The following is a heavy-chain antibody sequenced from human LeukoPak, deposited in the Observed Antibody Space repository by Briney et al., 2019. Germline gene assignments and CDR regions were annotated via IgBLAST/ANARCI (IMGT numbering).Heavy chain of an antibody. D-gene: IGHD3-22*01. Sequence: PGGSLRLSCAASGFTFDDYGMSWVRQAPGKGLEWVSGINWNGGSTGYADSVKGRFTISRDNAKNSLYLQMNSLRAEDTALYYCARLNYDSSGYYYYYYYMDVWGKGTTVTVSS. CDR1: GFTFDDYG. CDR3: ARLNYDSSGYYYYYYYMDV. J-gene: IGHJ6*03. V-gene: IGHV3-20*04. CDR2: INWNGGST.